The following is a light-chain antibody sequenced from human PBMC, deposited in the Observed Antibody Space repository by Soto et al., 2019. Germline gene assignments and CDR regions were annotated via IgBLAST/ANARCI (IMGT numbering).Light chain of an antibody. V-gene: IGKV1-39*01. J-gene: IGKJ3*01. CDR3: QQNYSSPRDT. Sequence: QSPSSLSASVGDRVTITCRTSQSISSCLNCYRQNPGKAPKLLIYSASSLQSGVPSRFSGSGSGTDFTLTISSLQPEDFATYYCQQNYSSPRDTFGPGTKVDVK. CDR2: SAS. CDR1: QSISSC.